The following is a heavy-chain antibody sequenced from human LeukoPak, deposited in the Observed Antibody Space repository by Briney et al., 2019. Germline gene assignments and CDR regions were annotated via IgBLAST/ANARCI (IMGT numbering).Heavy chain of an antibody. CDR1: GFTFSSYS. D-gene: IGHD2-2*01. CDR3: ARDLTHCSSTSCYASTTGYYMDV. J-gene: IGHJ6*03. V-gene: IGHV3-21*01. CDR2: ISSSSSYI. Sequence: GGSLRLSCAASGFTFSSYSMNWVRQAPGKGLEWVSSISSSSSYIYYADSVKGRFTISRDNAKNSLYLQMNSLRAEDTAVYYCARDLTHCSSTSCYASTTGYYMDVWGKGTTVTVSS.